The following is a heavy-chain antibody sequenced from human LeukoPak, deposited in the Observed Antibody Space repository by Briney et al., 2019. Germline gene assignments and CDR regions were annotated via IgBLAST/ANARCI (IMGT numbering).Heavy chain of an antibody. CDR3: ARDLPVADTYHYFHP. Sequence: WGSLRLSCAASGFSFSGYGRNWVRQAPGKGLEWVSYIGGGSSPTDYADSVRGRFTIDRHNARNSLYLQMNNLSAEHRRVYHCARDLPVADTYHYFHPWPKGALLPVSS. CDR1: GFSFSGYG. D-gene: IGHD6-19*01. V-gene: IGHV3-48*04. J-gene: IGHJ5*02. CDR2: IGGGSSPT.